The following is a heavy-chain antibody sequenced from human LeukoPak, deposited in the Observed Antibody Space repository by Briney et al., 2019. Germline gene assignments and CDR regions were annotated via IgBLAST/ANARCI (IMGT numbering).Heavy chain of an antibody. CDR1: GGSISSSYYY. J-gene: IGHJ3*02. D-gene: IGHD3-22*01. CDR3: ARDLKLDGSSGYYAFDI. CDR2: IFYSGST. Sequence: PSETLSLTCTVSGGSISSSYYYWGWIRQPPGKGLEWIGSIFYSGSTYYNPSLKSRVTISVDTSKNQFSLKMSSVTAADTAVYYCARDLKLDGSSGYYAFDIWGQGTMVTVSS. V-gene: IGHV4-39*07.